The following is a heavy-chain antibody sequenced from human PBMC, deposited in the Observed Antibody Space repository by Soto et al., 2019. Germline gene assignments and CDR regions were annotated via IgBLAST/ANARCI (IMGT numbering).Heavy chain of an antibody. J-gene: IGHJ6*02. CDR3: ARVDLGYCISTSCYGGYYYGMDV. Sequence: QVQLVQSGAEVQKPGASVKVSCKASGYTFTSYGISWVRQAPGQGLEWMGWISAYNGNTNYAQKLQGRVTMTTDTSTSTAYMELRSLRSDDTAVYYCARVDLGYCISTSCYGGYYYGMDVWGQGTTVTVSS. V-gene: IGHV1-18*01. CDR2: ISAYNGNT. D-gene: IGHD2-2*01. CDR1: GYTFTSYG.